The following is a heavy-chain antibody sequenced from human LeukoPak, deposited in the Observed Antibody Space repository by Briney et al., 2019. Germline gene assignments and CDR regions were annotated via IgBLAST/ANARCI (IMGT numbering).Heavy chain of an antibody. CDR3: AKGTLGHCNGASCYPLDY. CDR1: GSAISNYA. Sequence: GGSLRLSCAASGSAISNYAMAWVRQAPGKEPEWVSVISGGGADTYQIDSVKGRFTISRDNSKNTLYLQMNSLRAEDTAVYFCAKGTLGHCNGASCYPLDYWGQGTLVTVSS. V-gene: IGHV3-23*01. J-gene: IGHJ4*02. CDR2: ISGGGADT. D-gene: IGHD2-15*01.